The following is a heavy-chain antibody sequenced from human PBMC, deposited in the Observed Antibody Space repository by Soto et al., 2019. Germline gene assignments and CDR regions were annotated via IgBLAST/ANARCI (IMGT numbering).Heavy chain of an antibody. CDR2: IKPDSGGT. CDR1: GYIFTGFY. V-gene: IGHV1-2*02. D-gene: IGHD2-2*01. Sequence: ASVKVSCKASGYIFTGFYIHWVRQAPGQGLEWMGGIKPDSGGTDYAEKFQGRVTMTRDTSINTAYMELSRLRHDDTAVYYCARLKGFFETSPNTRHANYNYGLHGWGKGTTATVAS. J-gene: IGHJ6*04. CDR3: ARLKGFFETSPNTRHANYNYGLHG.